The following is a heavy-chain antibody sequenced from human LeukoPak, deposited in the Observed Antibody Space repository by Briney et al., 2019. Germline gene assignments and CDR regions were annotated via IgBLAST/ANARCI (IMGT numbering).Heavy chain of an antibody. CDR1: GGSISSGDYY. Sequence: SETLSLTCTVSGGSISSGDYYWSWIRQPPGKGLEWIGYIYYSGSTYYNPSLKSRVTISVDTSKNQFPLKLSSVTAADTAVYYCARGSDSSDGYWGQGTLVTVSS. CDR2: IYYSGST. V-gene: IGHV4-30-4*08. J-gene: IGHJ4*02. D-gene: IGHD6-19*01. CDR3: ARGSDSSDGY.